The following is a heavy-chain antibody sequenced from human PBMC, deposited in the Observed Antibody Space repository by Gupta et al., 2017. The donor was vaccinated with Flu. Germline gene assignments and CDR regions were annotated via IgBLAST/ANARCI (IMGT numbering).Heavy chain of an antibody. CDR2: IDWDDDK. Sequence: QVTLKESGPALVKPTQTLTLTCTFAGFSLSTSGMRVSWTRQPPGKALEWLARIDWDDDKFYKTSLKTRLTISKDTSKNQVVFTMTNMDPVDTATYFCARDTVSGFEYWGQGILVTVSS. CDR1: GFSLSTSGMR. D-gene: IGHD6-19*01. J-gene: IGHJ4*02. CDR3: ARDTVSGFEY. V-gene: IGHV2-70*04.